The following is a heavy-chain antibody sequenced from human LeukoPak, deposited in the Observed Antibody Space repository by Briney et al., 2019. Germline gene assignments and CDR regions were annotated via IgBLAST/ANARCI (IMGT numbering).Heavy chain of an antibody. Sequence: ASVKVSCKASGYTFTSYYMHWVRQAPGQGLEWMGIINPSGGSTSYAQKFQGRVTMTRDTSTSTVYMELSSLRSEDTAVYYCATFPPPYPPTYDYGMDVWGQGTTVTVSS. D-gene: IGHD2-2*01. V-gene: IGHV1-46*01. CDR3: ATFPPPYPPTYDYGMDV. CDR1: GYTFTSYY. CDR2: INPSGGST. J-gene: IGHJ6*02.